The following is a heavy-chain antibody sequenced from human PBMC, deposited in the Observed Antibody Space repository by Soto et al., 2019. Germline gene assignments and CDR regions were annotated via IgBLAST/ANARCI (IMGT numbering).Heavy chain of an antibody. J-gene: IGHJ4*02. CDR1: GFTFSVNW. CDR2: INSDGSTT. V-gene: IGHV3-74*01. CDR3: ARGGEKQWLAIDF. D-gene: IGHD6-19*01. Sequence: EVQLVESGGGLVQPGGSLRLPCAASGFTFSVNWMHWVRQAPGKGLVWVSRINSDGSTTNYADSVRGRFTISRDNAKNTLYLQMNSLRAEDTAVYYCARGGEKQWLAIDFWGQGTLVTVSS.